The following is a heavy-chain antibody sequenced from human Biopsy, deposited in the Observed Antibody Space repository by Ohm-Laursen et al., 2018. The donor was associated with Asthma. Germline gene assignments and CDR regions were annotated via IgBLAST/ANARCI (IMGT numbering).Heavy chain of an antibody. CDR2: ISYDGSSI. CDR1: RFTYA. V-gene: IGHV3-30-3*01. CDR3: ARDLRSDNWNPWGMDV. D-gene: IGHD1-20*01. J-gene: IGHJ6*02. Sequence: SSLRLSCAASRFTYAMHCVRQAPGKGLEWVAVISYDGSSIYYADSVKGRFTISRDNSKNTLSLQMNSLTAEDTAVYYCARDLRSDNWNPWGMDVWGLGTTVTVAS.